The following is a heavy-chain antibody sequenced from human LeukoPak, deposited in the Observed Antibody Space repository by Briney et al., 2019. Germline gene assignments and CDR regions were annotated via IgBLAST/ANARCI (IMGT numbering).Heavy chain of an antibody. Sequence: ASVKVSCKTSGYSFSRYYIHWVRQAPGQGLEWVGIINTSAATTRYGQKFKGRVTATRDTSTSTVDMEMSSLKSEDTAVYYCARGLESSGWYGMDVWGQGTTIIVSS. CDR1: GYSFSRYY. J-gene: IGHJ6*02. CDR2: INTSAATT. D-gene: IGHD6-19*01. CDR3: ARGLESSGWYGMDV. V-gene: IGHV1-46*01.